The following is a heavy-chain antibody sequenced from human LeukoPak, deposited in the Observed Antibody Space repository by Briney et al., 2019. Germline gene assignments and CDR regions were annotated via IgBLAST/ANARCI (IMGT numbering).Heavy chain of an antibody. V-gene: IGHV3-23*01. CDR2: ISGDGDST. J-gene: IGHJ4*02. D-gene: IGHD2/OR15-2a*01. Sequence: GGSLRLSCAASGFTFTSYALDWVRQAPGKGLEWISVISGDGDSTHYADSVKGRFTISRDNSKNTLYLQMNSLRAEDTAVYYCARDEYKADAYWGQGTPVTVSS. CDR3: ARDEYKADAY. CDR1: GFTFTSYA.